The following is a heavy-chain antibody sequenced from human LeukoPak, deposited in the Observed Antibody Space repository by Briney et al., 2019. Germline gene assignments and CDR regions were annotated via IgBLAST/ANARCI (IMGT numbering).Heavy chain of an antibody. CDR2: IYYSGST. V-gene: IGHV4-30-4*08. CDR1: GGSISSGDYY. J-gene: IGHJ3*02. D-gene: IGHD2-2*01. CDR3: ARELQYQLLWDDDAFDI. Sequence: SQTLSLTCTVSGGSISSGDYYWSWIRQPPGKGLEWIGYIYYSGSTYYNPSLKSRVTISVDTSKNQFSLKLSSVTAADTAVYYCARELQYQLLWDDDAFDIWGQGTMVTVSS.